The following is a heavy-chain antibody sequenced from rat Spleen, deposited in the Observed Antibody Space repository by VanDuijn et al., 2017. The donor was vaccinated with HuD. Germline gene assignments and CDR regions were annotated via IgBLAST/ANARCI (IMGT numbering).Heavy chain of an antibody. V-gene: IGHV5-46*01. CDR3: AVAGYGY. D-gene: IGHD4-3*01. CDR1: GFTFSTFP. Sequence: EVQLVESGGGLVQPGRSMKLSCAASGFTFSTFPMAWVRQAPGKGLEWVATISYDGGSTHYRDSVKGRFTISRDNAKSTLYLQMNSLRSEDTATYYCAVAGYGYWGQGVMVTVSS. J-gene: IGHJ2*01. CDR2: ISYDGGST.